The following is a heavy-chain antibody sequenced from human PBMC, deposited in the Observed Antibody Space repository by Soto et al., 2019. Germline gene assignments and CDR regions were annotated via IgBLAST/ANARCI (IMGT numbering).Heavy chain of an antibody. J-gene: IGHJ4*02. CDR1: GDSIRSSYHY. Sequence: QVHLQESGPRLVKPSQTLSLTCSVSGDSIRSSYHYWGWVRQPQGKGLEWIGYIYKSGSTYYSPSLESRLMMSVDTSKNQCSLKLISVTAQDTAIYYCARDTGDVSGVGFDSWGQGALVPVYS. CDR3: ARDTGDVSGVGFDS. V-gene: IGHV4-31*03. CDR2: IYKSGST. D-gene: IGHD3-3*01.